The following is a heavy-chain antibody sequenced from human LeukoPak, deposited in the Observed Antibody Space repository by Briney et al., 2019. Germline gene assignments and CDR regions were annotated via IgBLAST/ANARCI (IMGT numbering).Heavy chain of an antibody. CDR3: AREIYYDSSGYLDY. J-gene: IGHJ4*02. D-gene: IGHD3-22*01. CDR2: IYHSGST. V-gene: IGHV4-4*02. CDR1: GGSISSSNW. Sequence: PSETLSLTCAVSGGSISSSNWWSWVRQPPGKGLEWIGEIYHSGSTNYNPSLKSRVTISVDKSKNQFSLKLSSVTAADTAVYYCAREIYYDSSGYLDYWGQGTLVTVSS.